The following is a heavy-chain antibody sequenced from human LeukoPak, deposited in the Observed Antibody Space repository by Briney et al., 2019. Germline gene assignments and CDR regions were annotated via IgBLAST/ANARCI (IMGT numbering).Heavy chain of an antibody. CDR3: ARGVDVITGDVFDF. D-gene: IGHD3-16*01. CDR2: ISYDGNIY. Sequence: GGSLRLSCAASEFTFSGYAMHWVRQAPGKGLEWLALISYDGNIYDYEDSVKGRFTISRANSKNTLSLQMNDLSAEYAAIYYCARGVDVITGDVFDFWGQGTMVTVSS. J-gene: IGHJ3*01. V-gene: IGHV3-30*03. CDR1: EFTFSGYA.